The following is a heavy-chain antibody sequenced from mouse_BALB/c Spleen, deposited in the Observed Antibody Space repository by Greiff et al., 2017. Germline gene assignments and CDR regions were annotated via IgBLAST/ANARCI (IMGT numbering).Heavy chain of an antibody. CDR1: GFTFSSYA. Sequence: EVQVVESGGGLVQPGGSLKLSCAASGFTFSSYAMSWVRQSPEKRLEWVAEISSGGSYTYYPDTVTGRFTISRDNAKNTLYLEMSSLRSEDTAMYYCARTFYTEYAMDYWGQGTSVTVSS. CDR3: ARTFYTEYAMDY. CDR2: ISSGGSYT. J-gene: IGHJ4*01. V-gene: IGHV5-9-4*01.